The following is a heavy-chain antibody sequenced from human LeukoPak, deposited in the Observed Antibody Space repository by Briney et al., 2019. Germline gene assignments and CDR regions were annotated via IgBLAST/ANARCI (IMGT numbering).Heavy chain of an antibody. CDR1: GFTFSSYS. J-gene: IGHJ6*04. CDR3: AELGITMIGGV. V-gene: IGHV3-21*01. CDR2: ISSSSSYI. D-gene: IGHD3-10*02. Sequence: AGGSLRLSCAASGFTFSSYSMNWVRQAPGKGLEWVSSISSSSSYIYYADSVKGRFTISRDNARNSLYLQMNSLRAEDTAVYYCAELGITMIGGVWGKGTTVTISS.